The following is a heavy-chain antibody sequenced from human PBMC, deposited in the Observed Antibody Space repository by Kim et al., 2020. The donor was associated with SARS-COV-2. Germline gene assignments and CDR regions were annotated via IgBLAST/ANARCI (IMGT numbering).Heavy chain of an antibody. J-gene: IGHJ4*02. D-gene: IGHD6-19*01. CDR3: ARPASAWSTFDY. V-gene: IGHV1-3*01. CDR2: INAGNGNT. Sequence: ASVKVSCKASGYTFTKYAIHAIHWVRQAPGQRLEWMGWINAGNGNTKYSQKFQDRVTITRDTSASTAYMELSSLRSEDTAVYYCARPASAWSTFDYWGQGTLVTVSS. CDR1: GYTFTKYA.